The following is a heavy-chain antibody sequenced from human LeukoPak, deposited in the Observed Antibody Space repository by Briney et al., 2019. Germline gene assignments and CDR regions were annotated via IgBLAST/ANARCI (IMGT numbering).Heavy chain of an antibody. V-gene: IGHV4-59*12. CDR2: VYHSGST. D-gene: IGHD2-2*01. CDR1: GGSMSSFY. J-gene: IGHJ5*02. CDR3: ARGLGYCSSTSCYNWFDP. Sequence: SETLSLTCTVSGGSMSSFYWNWIRQSPGKGLEWIGYVYHSGSTNYNPSLKSRVTISVDTSKNQFSLKLSSVTAADTAVYYCARGLGYCSSTSCYNWFDPWGQGTLVTVSS.